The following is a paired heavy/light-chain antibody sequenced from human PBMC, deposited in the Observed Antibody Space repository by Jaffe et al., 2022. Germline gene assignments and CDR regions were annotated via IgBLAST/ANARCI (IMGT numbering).Heavy chain of an antibody. V-gene: IGHV3-43D*04. CDR1: GFPFNDYA. D-gene: IGHD3-10*01. CDR3: AKEMGGSGTQPIDH. CDR2: ITWDALST. Sequence: EVRLVESGGVVVQPGGSLRLSCEASGFPFNDYAMHWLRQVPGKGLEWVSFITWDALSTYYTQSVKGRFTVSRDDSKNSLYLQMNALRPDDSAVYFCAKEMGGSGTQPIDHWGQGTLVTVSS. J-gene: IGHJ4*02.
Light chain of an antibody. V-gene: IGLV3-21*02. CDR2: DDT. CDR1: NVGSKS. J-gene: IGLJ2*01. Sequence: SFVLTQAPSVSVAPGQTARISCGGDNVGSKSVHWYQQRPGQAPVLVVHDDTVRPSGIPERFSGSNSGNTAFLTISRVEAGDEADYYCQVWESSSQVVLFGGGTKLTV. CDR3: QVWESSSQVVL.